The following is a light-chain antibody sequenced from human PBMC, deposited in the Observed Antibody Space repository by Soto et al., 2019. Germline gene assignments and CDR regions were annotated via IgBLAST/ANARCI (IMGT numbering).Light chain of an antibody. CDR2: NNN. V-gene: IGLV1-44*01. J-gene: IGLJ1*01. Sequence: QAVVTQPPSASGTPGQRVTIPCSGSRSNVGGNTVNWYQQLPGTAPKLLIYNNNQRLSGVPDRFSGSKSGTSASLAISGLQSEDEADYYCATWDDSRNKVFGTGTKVTVL. CDR3: ATWDDSRNKV. CDR1: RSNVGGNT.